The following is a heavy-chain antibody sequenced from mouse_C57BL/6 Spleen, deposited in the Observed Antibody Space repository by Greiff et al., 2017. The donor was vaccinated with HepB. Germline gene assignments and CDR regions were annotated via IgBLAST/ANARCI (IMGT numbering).Heavy chain of an antibody. CDR1: GYTFTSYG. J-gene: IGHJ3*01. CDR3: ALRLYVYDPFAY. Sequence: QVHVKQSGAELARPGASVKLSCKASGYTFTSYGISWVKQRTGQGLEWIGEIYPRSGNTYYNEKFKGKATLTADKSSSTAYMELRSLTSEDSAVYFCALRLYVYDPFAYWGQGTLVTVSA. V-gene: IGHV1-81*01. CDR2: IYPRSGNT. D-gene: IGHD2-2*01.